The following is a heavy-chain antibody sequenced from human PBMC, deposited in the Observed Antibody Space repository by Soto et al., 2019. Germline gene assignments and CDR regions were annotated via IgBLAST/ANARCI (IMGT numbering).Heavy chain of an antibody. CDR3: ARDYFTYYSNATGYGDPFDP. CDR1: RFTFSDYY. D-gene: IGHD5-12*01. J-gene: IGHJ5*02. Sequence: QVQLVESGGGLVKPGGSLRLSCAASRFTFSDYYMSWIRQAPGKGLKWVSYIGYSGNPMFYADSVKARFTVSRDNAKNLLYLQMNSLRAEDTAVYYCARDYFTYYSNATGYGDPFDPWGQGTLVTVSS. CDR2: IGYSGNPM. V-gene: IGHV3-11*01.